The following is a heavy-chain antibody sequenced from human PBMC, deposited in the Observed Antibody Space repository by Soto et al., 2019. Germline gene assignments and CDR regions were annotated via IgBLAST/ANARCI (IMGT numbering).Heavy chain of an antibody. CDR1: GESFSGYY. D-gene: IGHD3-9*01. V-gene: IGHV4-34*01. CDR2: INRSRST. CDR3: ARGWVGTGSHYFRF. J-gene: IGHJ4*02. Sequence: SETLSLTCAVYGESFSGYYWSWIRQPPGKGLEWIGEINRSRSTNHNPSLKSRVTISVDTSKNHFSLKLNSVTAADTAVYYCARGWVGTGSHYFRFWGQGTLVTVSS.